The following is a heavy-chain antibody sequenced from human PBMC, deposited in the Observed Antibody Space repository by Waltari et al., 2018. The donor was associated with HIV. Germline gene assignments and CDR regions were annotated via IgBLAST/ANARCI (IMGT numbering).Heavy chain of an antibody. CDR3: ARDPGTLLIAVAGAFDY. J-gene: IGHJ4*02. D-gene: IGHD6-19*01. V-gene: IGHV3-33*01. CDR1: GFSASRYG. CDR2: IWHDGSKK. Sequence: QVQLVESGGGVVRPGRSLRLSCAASGFSASRYGMHWGRQAPGKGLEWVAVIWHDGSKKYYAGSVKGRFTVSRDTSKNTLYLEMNRLRAEDTAVYHCARDPGTLLIAVAGAFDYWGPGIPVTVSS.